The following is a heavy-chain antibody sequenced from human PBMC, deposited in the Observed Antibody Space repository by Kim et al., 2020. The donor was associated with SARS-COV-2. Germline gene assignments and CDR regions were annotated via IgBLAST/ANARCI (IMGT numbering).Heavy chain of an antibody. CDR1: GGSISSYY. V-gene: IGHV4-59*01. CDR3: ARVPNDYFDY. J-gene: IGHJ4*02. Sequence: SETLSLTCTVSGGSISSYYWSWIRQPPGKGLEWIGYIYYSGSTNYNPSLKSRVTISVDTSKNQFSLKLSSVTAADTAVYYCARVPNDYFDYWGQGTLVTVAS. CDR2: IYYSGST. D-gene: IGHD1-1*01.